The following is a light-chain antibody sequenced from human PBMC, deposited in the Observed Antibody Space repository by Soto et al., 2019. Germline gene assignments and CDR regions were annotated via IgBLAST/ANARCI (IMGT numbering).Light chain of an antibody. V-gene: IGLV2-14*01. CDR2: EVN. CDR3: NSYTRSITLGV. J-gene: IGLJ3*02. Sequence: QSALTQPASVSGSPGQSITISCTGTSSDVGGYNRGSWYHQHPGKAPKLIIFEVNNRPSGVSNRFSGSKSGNTASLTISGLQAEDEGDYYCNSYTRSITLGVFGGGTKLTVL. CDR1: SSDVGGYNR.